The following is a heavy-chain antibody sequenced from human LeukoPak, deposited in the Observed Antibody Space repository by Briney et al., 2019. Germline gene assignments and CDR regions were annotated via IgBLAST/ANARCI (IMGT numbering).Heavy chain of an antibody. CDR3: ARESSGYFY. Sequence: PGGSLRLSRAASGFNFSSYSMNWVRHAPGKGLEWVSSISSSSSFRYYADSVKGRFTISRDNAKNSLYLQMNSLRAEDTAVYYCARESSGYFYWGQGTLVTVSS. J-gene: IGHJ4*02. D-gene: IGHD3-22*01. CDR2: ISSSSSFR. CDR1: GFNFSSYS. V-gene: IGHV3-21*01.